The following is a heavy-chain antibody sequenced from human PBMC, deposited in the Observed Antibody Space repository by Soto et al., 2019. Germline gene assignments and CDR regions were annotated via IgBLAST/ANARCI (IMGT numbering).Heavy chain of an antibody. J-gene: IGHJ6*02. V-gene: IGHV3-66*01. CDR1: GFTVSNNY. CDR2: IYSGGGI. Sequence: EVQLLESGGALVQPGGSLRLSCAASGFTVSNNYMIWVHQAPGKGLEWVSLIYSGGGIYYADSVRGRFTISRDSSKNTLYLQMNSLRVEDTAVYYCATSPSVGVWGQGTTVTVSS. CDR3: ATSPSVGV.